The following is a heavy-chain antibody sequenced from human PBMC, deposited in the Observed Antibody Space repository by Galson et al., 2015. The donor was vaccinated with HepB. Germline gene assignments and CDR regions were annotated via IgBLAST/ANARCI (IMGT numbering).Heavy chain of an antibody. V-gene: IGHV3-48*01. Sequence: SLRLSCAASGFTFSSFSMNWVRQAPGKGLEWVLYISSSSRTTYYVDSVKGRFTISRDIAKNSLYLQMNSLRVEDTAVYYCARENDDFFDYWGQGILVTVSS. CDR2: ISSSSRTT. CDR1: GFTFSSFS. D-gene: IGHD1-1*01. J-gene: IGHJ4*02. CDR3: ARENDDFFDY.